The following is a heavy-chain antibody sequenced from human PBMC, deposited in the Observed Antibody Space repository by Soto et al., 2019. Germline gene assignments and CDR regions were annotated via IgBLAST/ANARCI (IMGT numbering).Heavy chain of an antibody. D-gene: IGHD6-13*01. V-gene: IGHV3-11*05. J-gene: IGHJ4*02. CDR1: GFTFSDYY. Sequence: QVQLVESGGGLVKPGVSLRLSCAASGFTFSDYYMSWIRQAPGKGLEWVSYISSSSSYTNYADSVKGRFTISRDNAKNSLYLQMNSLRAEDTAVYYCARVEIKQQLVNFDYWGQGTLVTVSS. CDR3: ARVEIKQQLVNFDY. CDR2: ISSSSSYT.